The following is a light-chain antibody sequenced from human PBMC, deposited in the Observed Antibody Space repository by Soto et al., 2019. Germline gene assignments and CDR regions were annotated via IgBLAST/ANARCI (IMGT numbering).Light chain of an antibody. CDR3: HQYGSSPRT. Sequence: PGDRATLSCRASQSVSSNFLAWYQQKPGQAPRLLIYGASIRATGIPDRFSGSGSGSDFTLTIRRLEPEDFAMYFCHQYGSSPRTFGQGTKVEIK. V-gene: IGKV3-20*01. CDR1: QSVSSNF. CDR2: GAS. J-gene: IGKJ1*01.